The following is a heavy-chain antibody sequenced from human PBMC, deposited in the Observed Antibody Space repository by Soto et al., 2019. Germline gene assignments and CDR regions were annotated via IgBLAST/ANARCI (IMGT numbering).Heavy chain of an antibody. J-gene: IGHJ6*02. CDR1: GYSFTSHY. CDR2: IYPGSVNI. CDR3: AKDGYWHIVVVTAHYGMDV. Sequence: ASVKVSCKAIGYSFTSHYMHWVRQAPGQGLEWMGTIYPGSVNIAYAQKFKGRVTMTKDTSTSTVYMELNSLRAEDTAVYYCAKDGYWHIVVVTAHYGMDVWGQGTTVTVSS. D-gene: IGHD2-21*02. V-gene: IGHV1-46*01.